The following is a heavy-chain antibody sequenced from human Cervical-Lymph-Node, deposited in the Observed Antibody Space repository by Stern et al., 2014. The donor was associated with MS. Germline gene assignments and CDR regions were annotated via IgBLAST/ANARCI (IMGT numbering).Heavy chain of an antibody. CDR3: ALTRETDEYLHH. J-gene: IGHJ1*01. CDR1: GFTVSGNY. V-gene: IGHV3-53*01. CDR2: TYSGGNT. Sequence: EVQLVASGGGLIQPGGSLRLSCAASGFTVSGNYVTWVRQAPGKGLEWVSVTYSGGNTYYADSVQGRFTVSRDNSRNTLFLQMNGLRAEDTAVYYCALTRETDEYLHHWGQGTLVTVSS.